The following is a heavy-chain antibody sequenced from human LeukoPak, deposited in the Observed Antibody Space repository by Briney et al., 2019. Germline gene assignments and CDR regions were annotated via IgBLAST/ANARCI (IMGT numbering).Heavy chain of an antibody. Sequence: GGSLRLSCAASGFTFSSYWMSWVRQAPGKGLEWVANIKQDGSGKYYVDSVKGRFTISRDNAKNSLYLQMNSLRAEDTAVYYCARGARWLQKPRGFDYWGQGTLVTVSS. CDR3: ARGARWLQKPRGFDY. CDR2: IKQDGSGK. J-gene: IGHJ4*02. V-gene: IGHV3-7*01. D-gene: IGHD5-24*01. CDR1: GFTFSSYW.